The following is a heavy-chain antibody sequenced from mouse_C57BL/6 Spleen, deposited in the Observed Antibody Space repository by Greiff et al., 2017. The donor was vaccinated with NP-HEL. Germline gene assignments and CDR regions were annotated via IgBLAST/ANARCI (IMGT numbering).Heavy chain of an antibody. CDR3: ASRRGNDYDGDYYAMDY. V-gene: IGHV1-42*01. J-gene: IGHJ4*01. CDR2: INPSTGGT. CDR1: GYSFTGYY. D-gene: IGHD2-4*01. Sequence: EVQLQQSGPELVKPGASVKISCKASGYSFTGYYMNWVKQSPEKSLEWIGEINPSTGGTTYNQKFKAKATLTVDKSSSTAYMKLKSMTSEDSAVYYCASRRGNDYDGDYYAMDYWGQGTSVTVSS.